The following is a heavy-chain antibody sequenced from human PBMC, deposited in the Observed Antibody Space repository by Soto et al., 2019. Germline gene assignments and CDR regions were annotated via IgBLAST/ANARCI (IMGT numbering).Heavy chain of an antibody. D-gene: IGHD6-13*01. CDR2: IIPYYNTL. J-gene: IGHJ4*02. CDR1: EGTFNSYA. Sequence: QAQVVQSGAEVRKPGSSVTLSCKASEGTFNSYAIAWVRQAPGRGLEWMGGIIPYYNTLNYAQKFQDRVTITADDSTNTVYMELSSLRSDDTAVYFCASGASRWYPYFFDSWAQGTLVTVSS. V-gene: IGHV1-69*01. CDR3: ASGASRWYPYFFDS.